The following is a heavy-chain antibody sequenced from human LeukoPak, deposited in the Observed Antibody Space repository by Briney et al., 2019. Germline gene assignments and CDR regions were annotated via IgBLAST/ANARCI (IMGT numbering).Heavy chain of an antibody. D-gene: IGHD3-22*01. J-gene: IGHJ3*02. Sequence: SVKVSCKASGGTFSSYAISWVRQAPGQGLEWMGRIIPILGIANYAQKFQGRVTITADESTSTAYMELSSLRSEDTAVYYCARTLDDSSGGRAFDIWGQGTMVTVSS. CDR2: IIPILGIA. CDR3: ARTLDDSSGGRAFDI. CDR1: GGTFSSYA. V-gene: IGHV1-69*04.